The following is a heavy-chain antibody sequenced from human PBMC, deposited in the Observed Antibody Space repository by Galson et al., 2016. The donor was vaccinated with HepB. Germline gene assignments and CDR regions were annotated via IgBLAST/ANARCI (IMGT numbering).Heavy chain of an antibody. CDR1: GFRFSSYG. Sequence: SLRLSCAASGFRFSSYGMNWARQAPGRGLEWVAVIWHDGSNEYYGDSVEGRFTISRENSQNTVFLQMNSLRPEDTAVYSCARNRHCSGGSCYGAWGKGTLVTVSS. D-gene: IGHD2-15*01. V-gene: IGHV3-33*01. CDR2: IWHDGSNE. J-gene: IGHJ5*02. CDR3: ARNRHCSGGSCYGA.